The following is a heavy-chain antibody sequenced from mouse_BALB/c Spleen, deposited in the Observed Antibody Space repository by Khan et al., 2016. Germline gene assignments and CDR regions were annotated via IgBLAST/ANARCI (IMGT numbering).Heavy chain of an antibody. Sequence: QVQLQQSGAELVRPGVSVKISCKGSGYTFTDYAMHWVKQSHAKSLEWIGVISTYYGDASYNQKFKGKATMTVDKSSSTAYMELARLTSEDSAICYSARTHYRYDDGFAYWGQGTLVTVSA. J-gene: IGHJ3*01. V-gene: IGHV1S137*01. CDR1: GYTFTDYA. CDR2: ISTYYGDA. CDR3: ARTHYRYDDGFAY. D-gene: IGHD2-14*01.